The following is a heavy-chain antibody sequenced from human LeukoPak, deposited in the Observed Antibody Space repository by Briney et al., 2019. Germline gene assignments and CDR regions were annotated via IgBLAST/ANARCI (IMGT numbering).Heavy chain of an antibody. V-gene: IGHV3-30*02. J-gene: IGHJ4*02. D-gene: IGHD2-15*01. CDR3: VKDRSTKWSFDY. CDR1: GFTFSSDG. Sequence: PGGSLRLSCAASGFTFSSDGMHWVRQAPGKGLEWVAFTAYDGRVKYYGDPVKGRFTISRDNSKNTLYLQMISLRPEDTAVYYCVKDRSTKWSFDYWGQGTLVTVSS. CDR2: TAYDGRVK.